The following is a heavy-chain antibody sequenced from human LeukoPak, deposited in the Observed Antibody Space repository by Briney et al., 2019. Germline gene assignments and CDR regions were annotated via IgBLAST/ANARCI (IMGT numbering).Heavy chain of an antibody. Sequence: ASVKVSCKASGYSFTAYYIYWVRQAPGQRLEWMGRINPNSGGSNSAQKFQGRGTMTRDTSLSTAYMELSSLRSDDTAVYYCARDANIVGAFFDYWGQGTLVTVSS. V-gene: IGHV1-2*02. CDR3: ARDANIVGAFFDY. CDR2: INPNSGGS. D-gene: IGHD1-26*01. J-gene: IGHJ4*02. CDR1: GYSFTAYY.